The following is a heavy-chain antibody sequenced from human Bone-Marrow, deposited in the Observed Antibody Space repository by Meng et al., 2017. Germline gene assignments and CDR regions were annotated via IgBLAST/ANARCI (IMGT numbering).Heavy chain of an antibody. J-gene: IGHJ4*02. CDR3: ARDLGQQWLILDY. CDR1: GFTFSSDG. V-gene: IGHV3-33*01. D-gene: IGHD6-19*01. CDR2: IWYDGSNK. Sequence: QVELVWSGGGVVQPGRYLRLSCAASGFTFSSDGMHWVRQAPGKGLEWVAVIWYDGSNKYYADSVKGRFTISRDNSKNTLYLQMNSLRAEDTAVYYCARDLGQQWLILDYWGQGTLVTVSS.